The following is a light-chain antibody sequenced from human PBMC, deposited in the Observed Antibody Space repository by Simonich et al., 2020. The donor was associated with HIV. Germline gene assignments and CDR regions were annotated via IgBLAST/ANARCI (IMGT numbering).Light chain of an antibody. J-gene: IGLJ3*02. Sequence: QLVLTQSPSASASLGASVKLTCTLSSGHSTYAIAWPQQPPEKGPRYLMRLNTDGSHNKGDGIPDRFSGSSSGAERYLTISSLQSEDEADYYCQTWGAGIPKVFGGGTKVTVL. CDR3: QTWGAGIPKV. CDR2: LNTDGSH. V-gene: IGLV4-69*01. CDR1: SGHSTYA.